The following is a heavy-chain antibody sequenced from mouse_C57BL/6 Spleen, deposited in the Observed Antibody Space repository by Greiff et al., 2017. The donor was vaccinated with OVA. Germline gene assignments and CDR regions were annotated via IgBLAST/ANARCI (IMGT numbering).Heavy chain of an antibody. CDR1: GFTFSDYY. V-gene: IGHV5-12*01. J-gene: IGHJ4*01. CDR3: ARHPPYYYGSSYAMDY. D-gene: IGHD1-1*01. Sequence: EVKLVESGGGLVQPGGSLTLSCAASGFTFSDYYMYWVRQTPEKRLEWVAYISNGGGSPYYPDTVKGRFTISRDNAKNTLYLQMSRLKSEDTAMYYCARHPPYYYGSSYAMDYWGQGTSVTVSS. CDR2: ISNGGGSP.